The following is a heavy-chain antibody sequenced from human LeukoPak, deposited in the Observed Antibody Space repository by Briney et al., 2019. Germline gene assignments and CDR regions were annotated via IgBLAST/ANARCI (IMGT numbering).Heavy chain of an antibody. CDR1: GGTFSTHA. D-gene: IGHD2-2*01. V-gene: IGHV1-69*13. CDR3: ARAECSTTNCHTRIRNYYMDV. CDR2: LIPIFALA. J-gene: IGHJ6*03. Sequence: SVKVSCKASGGTFSTHAISWVRQASGQGLEWMGGLIPIFALANYAQKFQGRLTITADESTNTAYLELSSLRFEDTAVYYCARAECSTTNCHTRIRNYYMDVWGTGTPVTVSS.